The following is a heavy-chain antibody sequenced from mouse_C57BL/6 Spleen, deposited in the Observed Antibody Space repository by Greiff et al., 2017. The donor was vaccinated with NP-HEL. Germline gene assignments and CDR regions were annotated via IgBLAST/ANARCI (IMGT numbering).Heavy chain of an antibody. D-gene: IGHD2-5*01. V-gene: IGHV1-55*01. CDR2: IYPGSGST. CDR1: GYTFTSYW. Sequence: VQLQQSGAELVKPGASVKMSCKASGYTFTSYWITWVKQRPGQGLEWIGDIYPGSGSTNYNEKFKSKATLTVDTSSSTAYMQLSSLTSEDSAVYYCARLGYSNYVGFAYWGQGTLVTVSA. CDR3: ARLGYSNYVGFAY. J-gene: IGHJ3*01.